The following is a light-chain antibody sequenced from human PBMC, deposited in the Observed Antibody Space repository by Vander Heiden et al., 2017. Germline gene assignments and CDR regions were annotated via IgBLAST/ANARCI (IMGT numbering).Light chain of an antibody. Sequence: DIQMTQSPSTLSASVGDRVTITCRASQTISNWLAWYQQKPGKAPKLLIYKASSLESGVPSRFSGSGSGTEFTLTISSLQPDDFATYYCQQYNSYVTFGPGTKVD. CDR1: QTISNW. CDR2: KAS. J-gene: IGKJ3*01. V-gene: IGKV1-5*03. CDR3: QQYNSYVT.